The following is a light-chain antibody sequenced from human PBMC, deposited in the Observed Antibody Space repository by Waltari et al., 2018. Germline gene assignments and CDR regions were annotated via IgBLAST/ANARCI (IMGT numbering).Light chain of an antibody. CDR2: STS. J-gene: IGKJ1*01. CDR1: QSHNSA. CDR3: QQYNYWPWT. V-gene: IGKV3D-15*01. Sequence: EIVMTQSPATLSMSPGESATLSCRASQSHNSAFAWYQQKPGQAPRLLIYSTSTRATGTPARFSGSGSGTEFTLTISSLQSEDFAIYYCQQYNYWPWTFGQGTRVEIK.